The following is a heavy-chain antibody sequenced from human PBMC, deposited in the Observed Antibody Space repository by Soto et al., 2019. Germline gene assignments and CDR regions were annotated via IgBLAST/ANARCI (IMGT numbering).Heavy chain of an antibody. CDR2: IRSKTNNYAT. D-gene: IGHD1-7*01. CDR1: GLTFIDSA. CDR3: TRPKNELPFYSYTAIDV. Sequence: EVQLVESGGGLVQPGGSLKLSCAASGLTFIDSAIHWVRQASGKGLEWVGRIRSKTNNYATTYAASVKGRFTISRDDSKNTAYLHMNSLKTEDTAVYYCTRPKNELPFYSYTAIDVWGQGTTVTVSS. J-gene: IGHJ6*02. V-gene: IGHV3-73*02.